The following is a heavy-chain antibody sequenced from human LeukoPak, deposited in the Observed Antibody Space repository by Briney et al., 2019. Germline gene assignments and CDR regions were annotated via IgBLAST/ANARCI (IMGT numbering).Heavy chain of an antibody. J-gene: IGHJ4*02. CDR1: GGSISSSSYY. V-gene: IGHV4-39*01. CDR3: ARLSGGIAVPFDY. CDR2: IYYSGST. D-gene: IGHD6-19*01. Sequence: PSETLSLTRTVSGGSISSSSYYWGWIRQPPGKGLEWIGSIYYSGSTYYNPSLKSRVTISVDTSKNQFSLKLSSVTAADTAVYYCARLSGGIAVPFDYWGQGTLVTVSS.